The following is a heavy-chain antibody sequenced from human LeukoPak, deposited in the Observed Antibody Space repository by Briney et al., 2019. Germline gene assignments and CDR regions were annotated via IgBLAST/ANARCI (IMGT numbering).Heavy chain of an antibody. CDR3: ARLIAARRTSRYYYMDV. D-gene: IGHD6-6*01. CDR2: IYYSGST. Sequence: SETLSLTCAVYGGSFGGYYWSWIRQPPGKGLEGIGSIYYSGSTYYNPSLKSRVTISVDTSKNQFSLKLSSVTAADTAVYYCARLIAARRTSRYYYMDVWGKGTTVTVSS. V-gene: IGHV4-34*01. CDR1: GGSFGGYY. J-gene: IGHJ6*03.